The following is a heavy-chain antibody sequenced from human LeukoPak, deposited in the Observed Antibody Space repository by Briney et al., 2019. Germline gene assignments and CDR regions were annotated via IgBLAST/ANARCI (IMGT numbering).Heavy chain of an antibody. CDR3: ARAWTGYSYGDY. CDR2: TSSSDAGT. J-gene: IGHJ4*02. V-gene: IGHV3-23*01. D-gene: IGHD5-18*01. CDR1: GFTLSTYA. Sequence: GGSLRLSCAASGFTLSTYAMSWVRQTPGKGLEWVAATSSSDAGTYHADSVRGRFTISRDNAKNSLYLQMNSLRAEDTAVYYCARAWTGYSYGDYWGQGTLVTVSS.